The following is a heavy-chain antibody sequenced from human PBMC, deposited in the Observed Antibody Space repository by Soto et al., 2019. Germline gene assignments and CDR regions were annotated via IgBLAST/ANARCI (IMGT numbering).Heavy chain of an antibody. D-gene: IGHD3-10*01. CDR2: INPDSGAT. CDR1: GYSFTGYS. J-gene: IGHJ4*02. V-gene: IGHV1-2*02. CDR3: ARGDYGTGSYPFPYFDY. Sequence: ASEKVSCKASGYSFTGYSIHWVRQAPGQGLEWMGWINPDSGATNYAQNFQGRVTLTSDTSISTASMDLTSLTSYDTAGYYCARGDYGTGSYPFPYFDYWGQGTLVTVSS.